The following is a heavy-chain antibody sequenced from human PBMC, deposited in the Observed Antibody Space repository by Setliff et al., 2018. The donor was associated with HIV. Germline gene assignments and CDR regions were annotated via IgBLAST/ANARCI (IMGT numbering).Heavy chain of an antibody. Sequence: GASVKVSCKASGYTFTDYLMHWVRQAPGQGLEWMGWLSPNNGDTNIPQRFQGRVTMSLDRSKSQFSLELNSVTAADTALYYCAREPNDGEPGNFDYWGQGTLVTVSS. CDR1: GYTFTDYL. J-gene: IGHJ4*02. D-gene: IGHD1-1*01. CDR3: AREPNDGEPGNFDY. V-gene: IGHV1-2*02. CDR2: LSPNNGDT.